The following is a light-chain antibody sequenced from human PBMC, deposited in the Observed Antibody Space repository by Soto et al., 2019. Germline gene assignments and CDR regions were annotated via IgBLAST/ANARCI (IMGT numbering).Light chain of an antibody. Sequence: DIQMTQSPSSLSASVGDRVTITCRASQGISNYLAWYQQKPGKVPKLLIYAASTLQSGVPSRFSGSGSGTEFPPTISSLQPEDGATYYLQKYNSAPWTFGQGTKVEIK. CDR3: QKYNSAPWT. CDR2: AAS. J-gene: IGKJ1*01. V-gene: IGKV1-27*01. CDR1: QGISNY.